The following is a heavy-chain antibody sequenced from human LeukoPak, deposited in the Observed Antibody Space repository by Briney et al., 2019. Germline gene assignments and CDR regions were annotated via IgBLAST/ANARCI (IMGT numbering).Heavy chain of an antibody. CDR1: GGSISSGGYS. V-gene: IGHV4-31*11. CDR2: IYYSGST. Sequence: SETLSLTCAVSGGSISSGGYSWSWIRQPPGKGLEWIGYIYYSGSTYYNPSLKSRVTISVDTSKNQFSLKLSSVTAADTAVYYCARSDYDFWSGYYSNWFDPWGQGTLVTVSS. J-gene: IGHJ5*02. CDR3: ARSDYDFWSGYYSNWFDP. D-gene: IGHD3-3*01.